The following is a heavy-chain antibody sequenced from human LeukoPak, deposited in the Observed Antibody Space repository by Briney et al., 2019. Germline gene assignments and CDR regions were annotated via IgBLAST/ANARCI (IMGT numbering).Heavy chain of an antibody. CDR1: GGSISSYY. J-gene: IGHJ6*02. D-gene: IGHD6-6*01. CDR3: ATTYSSSSGNYYYYGMDV. CDR2: IYTSGST. Sequence: KPSETLSLTCTVSGGSISSYYWSWIRQPAGKGLEWIGRIYTSGSTNYNPSLKSRVTMSVDTSKNQFSLKLSSVTAADTAVYYCATTYSSSSGNYYYYGMDVWGQGTTVTVSS. V-gene: IGHV4-4*07.